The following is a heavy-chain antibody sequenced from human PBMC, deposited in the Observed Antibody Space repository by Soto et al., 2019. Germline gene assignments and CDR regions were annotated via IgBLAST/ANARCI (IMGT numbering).Heavy chain of an antibody. D-gene: IGHD6-13*01. CDR1: GFTFSSYA. Sequence: QVQLVESGGGVVQPGRSLRLSCAASGFTFSSYAMHWVRQAPGKGLEWVAVISYDGSNKYYADSVKGRFTISRNNSKNTLYLQINRLRAEDTAVYYCARDPRPQIAAAGTGMEQWQWTPPPCVFRGQGTLFSVST. CDR2: ISYDGSNK. CDR3: ARDPRPQIAAAGTGMEQWQWTPPPCVF. J-gene: IGHJ4*02. V-gene: IGHV3-30-3*01.